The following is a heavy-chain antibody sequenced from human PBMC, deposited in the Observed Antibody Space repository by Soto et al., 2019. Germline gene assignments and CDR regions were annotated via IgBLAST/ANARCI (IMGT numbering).Heavy chain of an antibody. V-gene: IGHV4-39*01. D-gene: IGHD2-15*01. CDR2: IYYSGST. CDR3: ARGIVVVAGQNWFDP. J-gene: IGHJ5*02. Sequence: SETLSLTCTVSGGSISSSSYYWGWIRQPPGKGLEWIGSIYYSGSTYYKPSLKSRVTISVDTSKNQFSLKLSSVTAADTAVYYCARGIVVVAGQNWFDPWGQGTLVTVSS. CDR1: GGSISSSSYY.